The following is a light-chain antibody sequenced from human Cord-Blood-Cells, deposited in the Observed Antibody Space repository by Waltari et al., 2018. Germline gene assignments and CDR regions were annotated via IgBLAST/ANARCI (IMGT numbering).Light chain of an antibody. V-gene: IGKV1-6*01. Sequence: AIQMTPSPSSLSASVGDRVTITCRASQSIRNYLGWYQQKPGKAPKLLIYAASSLQSGVPSRFSGSGSGTDFTLTISSLQPEDFATYYCLQDYNYPWTFGQGTKVEIK. CDR3: LQDYNYPWT. CDR1: QSIRNY. J-gene: IGKJ1*01. CDR2: AAS.